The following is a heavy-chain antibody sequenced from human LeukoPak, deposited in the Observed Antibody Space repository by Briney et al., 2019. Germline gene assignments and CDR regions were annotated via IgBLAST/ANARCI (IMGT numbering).Heavy chain of an antibody. Sequence: GALVKVSCKASGYTFTGYYMRWVRQAPGQGLEWMGWINPNSGGTNYAQKFQGRVTMTRDTSISTAYMELSRLRSDDTAVYYCARGRSIAARQGDAFDIWGQGTMVTVSS. CDR1: GYTFTGYY. CDR3: ARGRSIAARQGDAFDI. J-gene: IGHJ3*02. V-gene: IGHV1-2*02. CDR2: INPNSGGT. D-gene: IGHD6-6*01.